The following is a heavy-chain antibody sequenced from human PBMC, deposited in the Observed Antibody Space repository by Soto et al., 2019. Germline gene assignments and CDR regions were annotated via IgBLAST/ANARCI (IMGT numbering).Heavy chain of an antibody. V-gene: IGHV1-69*02. J-gene: IGHJ4*02. CDR1: GGTFSSYT. CDR3: SRWYGDYAAF. Sequence: QVQLVQSGAEVKKPGSSVKVSCKASGGTFSSYTISWVRQAPGQGLEWMGRIIPILGIANYAQKFQGRVTITADKCRSTASLRLSSLRSEDMAVYYGSRWYGDYAAFRGQGSLVSVSS. D-gene: IGHD4-17*01. CDR2: IIPILGIA.